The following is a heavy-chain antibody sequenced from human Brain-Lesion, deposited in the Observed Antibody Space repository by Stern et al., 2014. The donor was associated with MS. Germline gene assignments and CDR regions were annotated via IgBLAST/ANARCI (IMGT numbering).Heavy chain of an antibody. CDR2: ITPFTGNT. CDR3: AEGGSYGFVY. J-gene: IGHJ4*02. V-gene: IGHV1-45*02. Sequence: VQLVESGAEVKKTGSSVKVSCQASGNTFTNRYLHWVRQAPGQELEWMGWITPFTGNTNYAQNFQDRVTITMDRSMSTAYMDLSSLRSDDTAIYFCAEGGSYGFVYWGQGTLVTVSS. CDR1: GNTFTNRY. D-gene: IGHD4-17*01.